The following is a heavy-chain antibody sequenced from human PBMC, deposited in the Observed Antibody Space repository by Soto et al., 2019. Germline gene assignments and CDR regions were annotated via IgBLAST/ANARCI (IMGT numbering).Heavy chain of an antibody. CDR1: GFTFSSYA. CDR3: AKSDEDYDFWSVFYLVGGYHYRLSF. CDR2: ISGSGGST. Sequence: SLRLSCAASGFTFSSYAMSWVRQAPGKGLEWVSAISGSGGSTYYADSVKGRFTISRDNSKNTLYLQMNSLRAEDTAVYYCAKSDEDYDFWSVFYLVGGYHYRLSFCGQGSSVPVSS. V-gene: IGHV3-23*01. J-gene: IGHJ6*02. D-gene: IGHD3-3*01.